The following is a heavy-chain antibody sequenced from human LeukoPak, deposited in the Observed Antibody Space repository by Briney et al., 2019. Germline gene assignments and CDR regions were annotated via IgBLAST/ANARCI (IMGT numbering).Heavy chain of an antibody. J-gene: IGHJ4*02. V-gene: IGHV3-7*01. CDR3: ARVRSGYYSDY. Sequence: GGSLRLSCVASGFTFSSYGMTWVRQAPGKALEWVANIKKDGSDKYYVDSVRGRFTISRDNAKNSLYLQMNSLRAEDTAVYYCARVRSGYYSDYWGQGTLVTVSS. CDR1: GFTFSSYG. CDR2: IKKDGSDK. D-gene: IGHD3-22*01.